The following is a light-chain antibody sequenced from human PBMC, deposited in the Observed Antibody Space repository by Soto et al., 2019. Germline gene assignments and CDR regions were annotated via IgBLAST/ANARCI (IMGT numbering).Light chain of an antibody. V-gene: IGKV1D-8*03. CDR2: AAS. J-gene: IGKJ1*01. CDR1: QGISSY. Sequence: VIWMTQSPSLLSASTGDRVTISCRMSQGISSYLAWYQQKPGKAPELLIYAASTLQSGVPSRFSGSGSGTEFSLTINSLQPDDSGSYYCQYTRTFGQGTKVEVK. CDR3: QYTRT.